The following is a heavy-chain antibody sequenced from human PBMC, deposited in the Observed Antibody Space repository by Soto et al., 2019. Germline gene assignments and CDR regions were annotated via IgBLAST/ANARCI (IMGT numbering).Heavy chain of an antibody. Sequence: QITLKESGPTLVKPTQTLTLTCTFSGFSLITSGVGVGWIRQPPGKALERLAFIYWDNDKRYSPSLRSRLTIAKDTSKNQVVLKMTEVDPVDTATYYCAHRRSGVSQWNYGDFDYWGQGTQVAVSS. V-gene: IGHV2-5*02. CDR1: GFSLITSGVG. CDR2: IYWDNDK. J-gene: IGHJ4*02. D-gene: IGHD1-7*01. CDR3: AHRRSGVSQWNYGDFDY.